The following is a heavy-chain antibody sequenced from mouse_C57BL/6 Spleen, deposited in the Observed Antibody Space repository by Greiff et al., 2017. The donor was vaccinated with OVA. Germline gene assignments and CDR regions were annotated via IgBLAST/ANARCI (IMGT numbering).Heavy chain of an antibody. J-gene: IGHJ4*01. V-gene: IGHV1-52*01. CDR1: GYTFTSYW. D-gene: IGHD2-1*01. CDR2: IDPSDSET. CDR3: AREVYYGNTGGY. Sequence: VQLQQPGAELVRPGSSVKLSCKASGYTFTSYWMHWVKQRPIQGLEWIGNIDPSDSETHYNQKFKDKATLTVDKSSSTAYMQLSSLTSEDSAVYYCAREVYYGNTGGYWGQGTSVTVSS.